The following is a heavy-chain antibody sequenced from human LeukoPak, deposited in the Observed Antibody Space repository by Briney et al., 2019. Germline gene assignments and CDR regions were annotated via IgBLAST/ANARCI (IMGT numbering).Heavy chain of an antibody. V-gene: IGHV3-30-3*01. D-gene: IGHD6-13*01. CDR1: GFTFSSYA. Sequence: GGSLRLSCAASGFTFSSYAMHWVRQAPGKGLEWVAVIPYDGSNKYYADSVKGRFTISRDNSKNTLYLQMNSLGAEDTAVYYCARDRVYSNSWYVYYYYYGMDVWGQGTTVTVSS. CDR2: IPYDGSNK. CDR3: ARDRVYSNSWYVYYYYYGMDV. J-gene: IGHJ6*02.